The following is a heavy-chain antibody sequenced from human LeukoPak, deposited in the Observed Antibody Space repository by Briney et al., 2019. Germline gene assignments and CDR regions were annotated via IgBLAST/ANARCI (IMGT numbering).Heavy chain of an antibody. Sequence: PGGSLRLSCAASGFTFSSYEMNWVRQAPGKGLEWVSYISSSGSTIYYADSVKGRFTISRDNAKNSLYLQMNSLRAEDTAVYYCATSASGSLFNYWGQGTLVTVSS. CDR1: GFTFSSYE. J-gene: IGHJ4*02. D-gene: IGHD7-27*01. CDR3: ATSASGSLFNY. V-gene: IGHV3-48*03. CDR2: ISSSGSTI.